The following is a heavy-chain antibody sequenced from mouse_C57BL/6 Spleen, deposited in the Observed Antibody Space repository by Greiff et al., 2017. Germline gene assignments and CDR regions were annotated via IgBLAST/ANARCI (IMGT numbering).Heavy chain of an antibody. CDR2: IDPSDSYT. D-gene: IGHD1-1*01. V-gene: IGHV1-59*01. CDR3: ARNPLITTVVATGDFDV. J-gene: IGHJ1*03. Sequence: QVQLQQPGAELVRPGTSVKLSCKASGYTFTSYWMHWVKQRPGQGLEWIGVIDPSDSYTNYNQKFKGKATLTVDTSSSTAYMQLSSLTSEDSAVYYCARNPLITTVVATGDFDVWGTGTTVTVSS. CDR1: GYTFTSYW.